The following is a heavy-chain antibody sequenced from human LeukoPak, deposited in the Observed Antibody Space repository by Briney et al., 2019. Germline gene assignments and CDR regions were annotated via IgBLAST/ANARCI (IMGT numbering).Heavy chain of an antibody. CDR2: ISSDATSV. J-gene: IGHJ6*02. Sequence: GGSLRLSCAASGFTFSGYNMNWVRQAPGKGLEWLSYISSDATSVYYADSVKGRFTISRDNSKNTLYLQMNSLRAEDTAVYYCAKGGRYSSLTGVWGQGTTVTVSS. V-gene: IGHV3-48*01. CDR3: AKGGRYSSLTGV. CDR1: GFTFSGYN. D-gene: IGHD6-19*01.